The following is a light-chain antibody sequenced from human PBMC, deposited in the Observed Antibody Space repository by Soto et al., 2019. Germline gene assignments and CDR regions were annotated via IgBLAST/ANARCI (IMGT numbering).Light chain of an antibody. CDR1: QSVSSSY. V-gene: IGKV3-20*01. Sequence: PGERATLSCRASQSVSSSYLAWYKQKPGQAPRLLIYGASSRATGIPDRFSGSGSGTDFTLTISRVEPEDFAVYYCQQFGTSPRGTFGQGTKVEIK. CDR3: QQFGTSPRGT. J-gene: IGKJ1*01. CDR2: GAS.